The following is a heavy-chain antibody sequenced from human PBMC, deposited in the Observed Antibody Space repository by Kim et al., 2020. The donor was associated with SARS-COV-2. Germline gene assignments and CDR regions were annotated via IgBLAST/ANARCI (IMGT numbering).Heavy chain of an antibody. V-gene: IGHV3-21*01. CDR2: ISSSSSYI. CDR1: GFTFSGYS. Sequence: GGSLRLSCAASGFTFSGYSMNWVRQAPGKGLEWVSSISSSSSYIYYADSVKGRFTISRDNAKNSLYLQMNSLRAEDTAVYYCARGSIDYDILTGSEQLNPVDPWGQGTLVTVSS. D-gene: IGHD3-9*01. J-gene: IGHJ5*02. CDR3: ARGSIDYDILTGSEQLNPVDP.